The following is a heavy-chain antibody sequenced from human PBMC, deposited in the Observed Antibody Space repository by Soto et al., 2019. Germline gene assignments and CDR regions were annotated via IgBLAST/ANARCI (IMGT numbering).Heavy chain of an antibody. J-gene: IGHJ4*02. CDR3: ARAVMTWSGYYNWAY. Sequence: ASVRVSCKASGYTFTSYDNNWVRQATGQGLEWMGWMNPNSGNTGYAQKFQGRVTMTRNTSISTAYMELSSLRSEDTAVYYCARAVMTWSGYYNWAYWGQGTLVTVSS. V-gene: IGHV1-8*01. D-gene: IGHD3-3*01. CDR1: GYTFTSYD. CDR2: MNPNSGNT.